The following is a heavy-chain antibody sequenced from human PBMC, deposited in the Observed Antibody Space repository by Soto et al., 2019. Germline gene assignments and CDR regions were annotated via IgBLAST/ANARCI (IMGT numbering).Heavy chain of an antibody. D-gene: IGHD4-17*01. CDR3: ARAYGDYPFDY. CDR1: GGSISSGGYS. CDR2: IYHSGST. J-gene: IGHJ4*02. V-gene: IGHV4-30-2*01. Sequence: SETLSLTCAVSGGSISSGGYSWSWIRQPPGKGLEWIGYIYHSGSTYYNPSLKSRVTISVDRSKNQFSLKLSSVTAADTAVYYCARAYGDYPFDYWGQGTLVTVSS.